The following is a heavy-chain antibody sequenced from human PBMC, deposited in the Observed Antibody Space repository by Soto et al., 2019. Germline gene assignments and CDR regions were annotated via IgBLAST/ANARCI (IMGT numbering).Heavy chain of an antibody. CDR2: ISGSGGST. CDR3: AKSEFGGVIVTWKILNDAFDI. Sequence: GGSLRLSCAASGFTFSSYAMSWVRQAPGKGLEWVSAISGSGGSTYYADSVKGRFTISRDNSKNTLYLQMNSLGAEDTAVYYCAKSEFGGVIVTWKILNDAFDIWGQGTMVTVSS. D-gene: IGHD3-16*02. CDR1: GFTFSSYA. J-gene: IGHJ3*02. V-gene: IGHV3-23*01.